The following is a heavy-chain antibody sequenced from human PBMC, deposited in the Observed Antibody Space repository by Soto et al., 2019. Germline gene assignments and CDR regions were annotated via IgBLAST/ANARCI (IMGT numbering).Heavy chain of an antibody. Sequence: QPGGSLRLSCAASGITFSDYWMHLVRQAPGKGLEWVSLISYDGFNKHYADSVKGRFTISRDNSKNTLYLKMNNLRVEDTAVYYCAQDLLFDTPNVDYWGQGTLVNVSS. J-gene: IGHJ4*02. CDR1: GITFSDYW. CDR2: ISYDGFNK. V-gene: IGHV3-30*18. D-gene: IGHD3-9*01. CDR3: AQDLLFDTPNVDY.